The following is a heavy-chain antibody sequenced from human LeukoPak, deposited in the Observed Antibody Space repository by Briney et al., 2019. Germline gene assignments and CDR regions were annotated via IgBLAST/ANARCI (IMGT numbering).Heavy chain of an antibody. D-gene: IGHD2-21*01. CDR2: ISSSSSYT. CDR3: ARDRLFRGAFDI. V-gene: IGHV3-21*01. J-gene: IGHJ3*02. Sequence: PGGSLRLSCAASGFTFSSYSMNWVRQAPGKGLEWVSSISSSSSYTYYADSVKGRFTISRDNAKNSLYLQMNSLRAEDTAVYYCARDRLFRGAFDIWGQGTMVTVSS. CDR1: GFTFSSYS.